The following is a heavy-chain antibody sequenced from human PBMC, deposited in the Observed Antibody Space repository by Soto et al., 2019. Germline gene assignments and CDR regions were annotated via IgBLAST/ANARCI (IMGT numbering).Heavy chain of an antibody. CDR3: ARVSWQWLVRKGFDY. V-gene: IGHV4-34*01. CDR2: INHSGST. CDR1: GGSFSGYY. D-gene: IGHD6-19*01. Sequence: SETLSLTCAVYGGSFSGYYWSWIRQPPGNGLEWIGEINHSGSTNYNPSLKSRVTISVDTSRNQFSLKLSSVTAADTAVYYCARVSWQWLVRKGFDYWGQGTLVTVSS. J-gene: IGHJ4*02.